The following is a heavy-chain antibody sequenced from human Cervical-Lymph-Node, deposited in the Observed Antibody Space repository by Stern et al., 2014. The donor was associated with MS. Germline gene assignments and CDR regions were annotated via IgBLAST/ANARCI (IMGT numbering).Heavy chain of an antibody. CDR3: ARRGTAAEINY. V-gene: IGHV5-51*01. CDR2: IYPDDSDA. Sequence: EVQLVESGSEVRKPGESLKISCQTSGYNFDKYWIAWVRQMPGRGLEWMGIIYPDDSDARYNAPLQGQVSISVDKFTTTAYLQWTSLKASDSAMYYCARRGTAAEINYWGQGTLVTVS. J-gene: IGHJ4*02. CDR1: GYNFDKYW. D-gene: IGHD1-1*01.